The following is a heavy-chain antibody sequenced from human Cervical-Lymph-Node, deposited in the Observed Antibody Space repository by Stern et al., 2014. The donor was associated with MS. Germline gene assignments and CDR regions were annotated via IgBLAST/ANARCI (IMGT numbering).Heavy chain of an antibody. CDR2: INLTGGST. D-gene: IGHD2-15*01. V-gene: IGHV1-46*01. CDR3: ARKRYCTGGTCSLDDMDV. Sequence: VQLVESGAEVKKPGASVKVSCKASGYSFTNYYMQWVRQAPGQGLEWMGIINLTGGSTYYAQKFQGRVPMTRDTSTSTVYMELSRLRSEDTAVYYCARKRYCTGGTCSLDDMDVWGQGTTVTVSS. J-gene: IGHJ6*02. CDR1: GYSFTNYY.